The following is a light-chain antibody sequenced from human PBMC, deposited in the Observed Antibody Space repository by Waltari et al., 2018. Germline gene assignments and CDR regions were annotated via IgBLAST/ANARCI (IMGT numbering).Light chain of an antibody. Sequence: EIVLTQSPGTLSLSPGERATLSCRASQSLNSRSLAWYQQKPGQPPRLLIYGASSRAAGIPDGFSGSGSGTDFTLTISRLEPEDFAVYHCQQYGSLSYIFGQGTKVEIK. V-gene: IGKV3-20*01. J-gene: IGKJ2*01. CDR1: QSLNSRS. CDR3: QQYGSLSYI. CDR2: GAS.